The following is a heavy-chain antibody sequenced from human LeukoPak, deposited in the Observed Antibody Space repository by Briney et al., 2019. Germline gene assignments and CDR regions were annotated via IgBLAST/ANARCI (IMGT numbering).Heavy chain of an antibody. CDR2: IIPIFGIA. CDR3: AREGSMGLTGTYHFDY. D-gene: IGHD1-7*01. V-gene: IGHV1-69*04. Sequence: SVKVSCKASGGTFSSYAISWVRQAPRQGLEWMGRIIPIFGIANYAQKFQGRVTITADKSTSTAYMELSSLRSEDTAVYYCAREGSMGLTGTYHFDYWGQGTLVTVSS. CDR1: GGTFSSYA. J-gene: IGHJ4*02.